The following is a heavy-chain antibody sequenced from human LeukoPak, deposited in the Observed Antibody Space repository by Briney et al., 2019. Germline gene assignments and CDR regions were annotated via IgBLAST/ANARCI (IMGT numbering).Heavy chain of an antibody. CDR1: GGSFSGYY. CDR3: ARSGYSYGHYYFDY. CDR2: INHSGST. V-gene: IGHV4-34*01. D-gene: IGHD5-18*01. Sequence: SETLSLTCAVYGGSFSGYYWSWIRQPPGKGLEWIGEINHSGSTNYNPSLKSRVTISVDTSKNQFSLKLSSVTAADTAVYYCARSGYSYGHYYFDYWGQGTLVTVSS. J-gene: IGHJ4*02.